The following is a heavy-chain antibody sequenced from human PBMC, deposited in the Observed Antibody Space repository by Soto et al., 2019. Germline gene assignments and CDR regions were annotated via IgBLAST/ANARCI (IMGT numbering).Heavy chain of an antibody. D-gene: IGHD2-2*01. CDR2: VYPDDSDT. CDR1: GYSFTSYW. CDR3: ARPTYCSSTHCSPFDY. Sequence: PGESLKISCKGSGYSFTSYWIGWVRQMPGKGLEWMGIVYPDDSDTRYSPSFQGQVTISADKYISTAYLQWSSLEASDTAMYYCARPTYCSSTHCSPFDYWGQGTLVTVSS. J-gene: IGHJ4*02. V-gene: IGHV5-51*01.